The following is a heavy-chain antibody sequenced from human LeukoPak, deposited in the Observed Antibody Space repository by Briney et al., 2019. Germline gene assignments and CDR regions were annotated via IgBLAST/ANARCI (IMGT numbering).Heavy chain of an antibody. J-gene: IGHJ4*02. V-gene: IGHV4-61*05. Sequence: SETLSLTCTVSGGSISSSSYYWGWIRQSPEKGLEWIGYIYSSGITSYNPSLKSRVTISLDMSNNQFSLKLRSVTAADTGVYFCAREVRSSYFGAGRIDSWGQGALVTVSS. CDR3: AREVRSSYFGAGRIDS. CDR2: IYSSGIT. CDR1: GGSISSSSYY. D-gene: IGHD2-21*01.